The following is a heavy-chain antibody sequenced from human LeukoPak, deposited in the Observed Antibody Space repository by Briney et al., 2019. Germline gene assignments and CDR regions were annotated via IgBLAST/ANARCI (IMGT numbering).Heavy chain of an antibody. CDR2: IYPGDSDT. CDR3: ARRIAVAGTKQTYFDY. D-gene: IGHD6-19*01. Sequence: GEALKISCKGSGYSFASYWIGWVRQMPGKGLEWMGIIYPGDSDTRYSPSFQGQVTISADKSISTAYLQWSSLKASDTAMYYCARRIAVAGTKQTYFDYWGQGTLVTVSS. J-gene: IGHJ4*02. CDR1: GYSFASYW. V-gene: IGHV5-51*01.